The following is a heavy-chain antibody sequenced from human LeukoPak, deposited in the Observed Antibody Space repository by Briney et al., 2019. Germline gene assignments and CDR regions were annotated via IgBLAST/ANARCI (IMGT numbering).Heavy chain of an antibody. CDR1: GYTFTCYG. CDR2: ISAYNGNT. V-gene: IGHV1-18*01. Sequence: ASVKVSCKASGYTFTCYGISWVRQAPGQGLELMGWISAYNGNTNYAQKLQGRVTMTTDTSTSTAYMELRSLRSDDTAVYYCARELKRSSGRWFDPWGQGTLVTVSS. CDR3: ARELKRSSGRWFDP. D-gene: IGHD6-19*01. J-gene: IGHJ5*02.